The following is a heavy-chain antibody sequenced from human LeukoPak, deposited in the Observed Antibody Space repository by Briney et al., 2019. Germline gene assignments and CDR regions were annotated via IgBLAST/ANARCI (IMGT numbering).Heavy chain of an antibody. Sequence: SETLSLTCTVSGGSISSSSYYWGWIRQPPGKGLEWIGSIYYSGSTYYSPSLKSRVTISVDKSKNQFSLKLSSVTAADTAVYYCARRDSSGYYFKDMDYWGQGTLVTVSS. J-gene: IGHJ4*02. V-gene: IGHV4-39*07. CDR3: ARRDSSGYYFKDMDY. CDR1: GGSISSSSYY. D-gene: IGHD3-22*01. CDR2: IYYSGST.